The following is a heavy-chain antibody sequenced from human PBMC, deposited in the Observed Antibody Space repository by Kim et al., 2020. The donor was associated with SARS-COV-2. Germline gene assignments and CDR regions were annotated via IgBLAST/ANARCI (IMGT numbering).Heavy chain of an antibody. J-gene: IGHJ3*02. CDR3: ARVRITMIIVANAFDI. V-gene: IGHV4-31*01. D-gene: IGHD3-22*01. CDR2: IYYSGST. CDR1: GGSISSGGYY. Sequence: SETLSLTCTVSGGSISSGGYYWSWIRQHPGKGLEWIGYIYYSGSTYYNPSLKSQVTISVDTSKNQFSLKLSSVTAADTAVYYCARVRITMIIVANAFDIWGQGTMVTVSS.